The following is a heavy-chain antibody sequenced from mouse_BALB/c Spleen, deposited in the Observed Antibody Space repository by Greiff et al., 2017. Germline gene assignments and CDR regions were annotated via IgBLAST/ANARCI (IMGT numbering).Heavy chain of an antibody. D-gene: IGHD2-3*01. V-gene: IGHV1S81*02. Sequence: QVQLQQPGAELVKPGASVKLSCKASGYTFTSYWMHWVKQRPGQGLEWIGEINPSNGRTNYNEKFKSKATLTVDKSSSTAYMQLSSLTSEDSAVYYCARSDGYHFAYWGQGTLVTVSA. CDR1: GYTFTSYW. J-gene: IGHJ3*01. CDR3: ARSDGYHFAY. CDR2: INPSNGRT.